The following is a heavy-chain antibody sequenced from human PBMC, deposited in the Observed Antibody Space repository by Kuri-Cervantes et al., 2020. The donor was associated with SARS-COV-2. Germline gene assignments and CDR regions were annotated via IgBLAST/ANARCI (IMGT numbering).Heavy chain of an antibody. V-gene: IGHV1-18*01. Sequence: ASVKVSCKASGYTFTSYGISWVRQAPGQGLEWMGWISAYNGNTNYAQKLQGRVTMTRDTSISTAYMELRSLRSDDTAVYYCARDGIDIVVGNDAFDIWGQGTMVTVSS. CDR3: ARDGIDIVVGNDAFDI. D-gene: IGHD2-2*01. J-gene: IGHJ3*02. CDR1: GYTFTSYG. CDR2: ISAYNGNT.